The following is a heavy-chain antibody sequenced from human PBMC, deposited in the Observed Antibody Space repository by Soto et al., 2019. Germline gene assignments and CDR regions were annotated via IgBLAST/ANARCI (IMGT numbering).Heavy chain of an antibody. CDR1: GGSFSGYY. V-gene: IGHV4-34*01. D-gene: IGHD3-22*01. CDR2: INHSGST. Sequence: SETLSLTCAVYGGSFSGYYWSWIRQPPGKGLEWIGEINHSGSTNYNPSLKSRVTISVDTSKNQFSLKLSSVTAADTAVYYCARGRYDSSGYYIRWFEPWGQGTLVTVS. CDR3: ARGRYDSSGYYIRWFEP. J-gene: IGHJ5*02.